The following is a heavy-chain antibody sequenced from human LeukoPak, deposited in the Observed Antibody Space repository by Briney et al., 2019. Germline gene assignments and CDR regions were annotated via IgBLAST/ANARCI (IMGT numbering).Heavy chain of an antibody. CDR3: AKDRLPLIRGVDY. D-gene: IGHD3-10*01. CDR1: GFTFSTHA. J-gene: IGHJ4*02. CDR2: ISGSGGTT. Sequence: GGSLRLSCAASGFTFSTHAESWVRQAAGKGLEWVSAISGSGGTTYYADSVKGRFTISRDNSKNTLYLQMNSLRAEDTAVYYCAKDRLPLIRGVDYWGQGTLVTVSS. V-gene: IGHV3-23*01.